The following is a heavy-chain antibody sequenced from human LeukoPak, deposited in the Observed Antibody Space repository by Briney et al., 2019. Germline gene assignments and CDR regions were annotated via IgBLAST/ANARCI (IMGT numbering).Heavy chain of an antibody. D-gene: IGHD1-26*01. CDR3: ARVGALGGHDF. V-gene: IGHV4-34*01. CDR1: GGSFSGYY. J-gene: IGHJ4*02. CDR2: IYHSGNT. Sequence: PSETLSLTCAVYGGSFSGYYWSWIRQPPGKGLEWIGEIYHSGNTNYNPPLKSRVTISLDKSKNQFSLKLNSVTAADTAVYYCARVGALGGHDFWGQGSLVTVSS.